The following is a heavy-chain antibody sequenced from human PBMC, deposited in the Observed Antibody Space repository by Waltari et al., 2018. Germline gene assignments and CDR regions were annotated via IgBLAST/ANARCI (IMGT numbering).Heavy chain of an antibody. CDR3: ARAGAYGDYTYYFDY. J-gene: IGHJ4*02. D-gene: IGHD4-17*01. CDR2: IYYRGST. CDR1: GGSISSHY. V-gene: IGHV4-59*11. Sequence: QVQLQESGPGLVKPSETLSLTCTVSGGSISSHYWSWIRQPPGKGLEWIGYIYYRGSTNYNPSLKSRVTISVDTSKNQFSLKLSSVTAADTAVYYCARAGAYGDYTYYFDYWGQGTLVTVSS.